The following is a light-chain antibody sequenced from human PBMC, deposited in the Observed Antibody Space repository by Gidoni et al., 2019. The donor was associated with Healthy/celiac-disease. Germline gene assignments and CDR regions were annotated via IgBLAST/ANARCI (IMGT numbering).Light chain of an antibody. CDR3: QQYDNLPL. CDR1: QSISSY. V-gene: IGKV1-39*01. J-gene: IGKJ4*01. Sequence: DIQMTQSPSSLSASVGDRVTITCRASQSISSYLNWYQQKPGKAPKLLIYAASSLQSGVPSRFSGSGSGTDFTLTISSLQPEDFATYYCQQYDNLPLFXGXTKVEIK. CDR2: AAS.